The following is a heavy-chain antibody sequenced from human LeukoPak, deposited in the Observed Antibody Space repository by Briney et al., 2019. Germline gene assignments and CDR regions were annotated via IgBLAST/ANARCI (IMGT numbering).Heavy chain of an antibody. CDR3: TKYIGGANYALDY. Sequence: PGRSLRLSCAASGFTFRNYAMTWVRQAPGKGLEWVSSIDGGGGDTYYADSVKGRFTFTRDNSRNTLYLQMNSLRAEDTALDCCTKYIGGANYALDYWGQGTLVTVSS. V-gene: IGHV3-23*01. CDR1: GFTFRNYA. CDR2: IDGGGGDT. D-gene: IGHD4/OR15-4a*01. J-gene: IGHJ4*02.